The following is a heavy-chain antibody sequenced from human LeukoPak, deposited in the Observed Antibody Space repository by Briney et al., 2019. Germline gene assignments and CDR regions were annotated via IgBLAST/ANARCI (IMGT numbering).Heavy chain of an antibody. V-gene: IGHV4-34*01. Sequence: SETLSLTCAVYGGSFSDYSWNWIRQPPGKGLEWIGEINHFGSTNYNPSLKSRVTISVDTSKNQFSLKLSSVTAADTAVYYCARAISGSRPRGWFDPWGQGTLVTVSS. CDR2: INHFGST. CDR1: GGSFSDYS. CDR3: ARAISGSRPRGWFDP. J-gene: IGHJ5*02. D-gene: IGHD1-26*01.